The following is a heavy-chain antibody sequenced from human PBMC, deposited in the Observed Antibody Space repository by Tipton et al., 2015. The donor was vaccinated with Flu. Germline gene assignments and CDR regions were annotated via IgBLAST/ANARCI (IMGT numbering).Heavy chain of an antibody. CDR1: GFTFSTYN. J-gene: IGHJ3*02. V-gene: IGHV3-48*04. CDR3: ARVPEWLGYGFDI. Sequence: SLRLSCAASGFTFSTYNVNWVRQAPGKGLEWVSYISSSGTTIYYADSVKGRFTISRDNAKNSLYLQMNNLSAGDTAVYYCARVPEWLGYGFDIWGQGTMVTVSS. D-gene: IGHD3-3*01. CDR2: ISSSGTTI.